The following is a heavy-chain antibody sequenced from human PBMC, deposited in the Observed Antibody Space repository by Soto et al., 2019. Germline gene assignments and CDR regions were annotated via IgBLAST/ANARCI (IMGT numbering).Heavy chain of an antibody. D-gene: IGHD5-12*01. CDR3: ARAEVWLHDAFDI. CDR1: GFTLSSYS. V-gene: IGHV3-48*02. CDR2: ISSSSSTM. Sequence: SLRLSCAASGFTLSSYSMNWVGQAPGRWLEGVSYISSSSSTMYYADSVKGRFTISRDNANNSLYLQMNRLSDEDTAVYYCARAEVWLHDAFDIWGQGTMVTVSS. J-gene: IGHJ3*02.